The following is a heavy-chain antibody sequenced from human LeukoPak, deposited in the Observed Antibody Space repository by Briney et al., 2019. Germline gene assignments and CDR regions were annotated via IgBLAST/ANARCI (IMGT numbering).Heavy chain of an antibody. CDR1: GFTFDDYA. CDR3: ARAPSIVVVEDWFDP. V-gene: IGHV3-9*01. CDR2: ITWNSDSI. J-gene: IGHJ5*02. D-gene: IGHD2-15*01. Sequence: GGSLRLSCAASGFTFDDYAMHWVRQAPGKGLEWVSGITWNSDSIDYADSVKGRFTISRDNAKNSLYLQMNSLRAEDTAVYYCARAPSIVVVEDWFDPWGQGTLVTVSS.